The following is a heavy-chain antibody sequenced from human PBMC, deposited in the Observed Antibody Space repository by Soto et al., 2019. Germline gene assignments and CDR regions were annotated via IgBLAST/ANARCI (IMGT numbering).Heavy chain of an antibody. V-gene: IGHV3-23*01. CDR3: AKGRSYYYYYGVEV. CDR2: IIDSGGST. J-gene: IGHJ6*02. CDR1: GFTFSSCA. Sequence: EVQLLESGGGLVQPGGSLRLSCAASGFTFSSCAMGWVRQAPGKGLEWVSDIIDSGGSTYYADSVKGRFTISRDNSTSTLYLQMNSLRAEDTALYYCAKGRSYYYYYGVEVWGQGTTVIVSS.